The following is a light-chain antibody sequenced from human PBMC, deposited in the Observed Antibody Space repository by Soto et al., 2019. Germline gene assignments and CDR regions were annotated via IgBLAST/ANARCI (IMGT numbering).Light chain of an antibody. CDR1: QSIRNK. Sequence: EIVMTQSPATVSVSPGERATLSCRASQSIRNKLAWYQQRPGQAPTLLIYGASSRATGIPDRFSGSGSGTDFTLTISRLEPEDFAVYYCQQYGSSITFGQGTRLEIK. CDR3: QQYGSSIT. V-gene: IGKV3-20*01. CDR2: GAS. J-gene: IGKJ5*01.